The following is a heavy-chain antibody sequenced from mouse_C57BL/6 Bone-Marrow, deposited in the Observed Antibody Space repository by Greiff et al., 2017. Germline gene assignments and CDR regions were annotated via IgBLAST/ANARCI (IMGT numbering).Heavy chain of an antibody. V-gene: IGHV1-55*01. CDR3: ARCGGGAWFAY. CDR2: IYPGSGST. Sequence: QVQLQQPGAELVKPGASVKMSCKASGYTFTSYWINWVKQRPGQGLEWIGGIYPGSGSTNYNEKFKSKATLTVDTSSSTAYMQLSSLTSEDSAVYYCARCGGGAWFAYWGQGTLVTVSA. J-gene: IGHJ3*01. CDR1: GYTFTSYW.